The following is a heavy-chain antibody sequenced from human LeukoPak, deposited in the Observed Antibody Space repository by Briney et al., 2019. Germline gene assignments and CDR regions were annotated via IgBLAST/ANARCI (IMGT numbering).Heavy chain of an antibody. CDR1: GFTFSSYA. Sequence: GGSLTLSCAASGFTFSSYAMHWVRQAQGQGLEYVSAISSNGGSTYYADSVKGRFTISRDNSKNTLYLQMSSLRAEDTAVYYCVNPYGDYTLWGQGTLVTGFS. J-gene: IGHJ4*02. CDR3: VNPYGDYTL. CDR2: ISSNGGST. V-gene: IGHV3-64D*09. D-gene: IGHD4-17*01.